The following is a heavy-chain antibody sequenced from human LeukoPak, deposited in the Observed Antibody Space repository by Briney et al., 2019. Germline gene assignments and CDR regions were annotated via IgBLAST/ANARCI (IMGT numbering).Heavy chain of an antibody. CDR3: ARGLLLWFGESSEAFDI. J-gene: IGHJ3*02. D-gene: IGHD3-10*01. Sequence: PGGSLRLSCAASGFTFSSYEMNWVRQAPGKGLEWVSYISSSGSTIYYADSVKGRFTISRDNAKNSLYLQMNSLRAEDTAVYYCARGLLLWFGESSEAFDIWGQGTMVTVSS. V-gene: IGHV3-48*03. CDR2: ISSSGSTI. CDR1: GFTFSSYE.